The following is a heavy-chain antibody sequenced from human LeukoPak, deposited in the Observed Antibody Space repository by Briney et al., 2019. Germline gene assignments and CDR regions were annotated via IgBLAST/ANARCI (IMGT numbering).Heavy chain of an antibody. J-gene: IGHJ6*03. D-gene: IGHD6-6*01. CDR1: GFTFSDYY. V-gene: IGHV3-11*04. CDR2: ISSSGSTI. Sequence: GGSLRLSCAASGFTFSDYYMSWIRQAPGKGLEWVSYISSSGSTIYYADSVKGRFTISRDNAKNSLYLQMNSLRAEDTAVYYCARDRVIAARDYYYYYMDVWGKGTTVTVSS. CDR3: ARDRVIAARDYYYYYMDV.